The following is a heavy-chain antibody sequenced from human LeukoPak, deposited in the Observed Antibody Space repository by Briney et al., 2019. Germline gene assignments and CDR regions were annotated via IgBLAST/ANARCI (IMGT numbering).Heavy chain of an antibody. J-gene: IGHJ4*02. Sequence: TSETLSLTCTVSGGSISSYYWSWIRQPPGKGLEWIGYINYSGSTNYNPSLESRVTISVDTSKNQFSLKLSSVTAADTAVYYCTREYGSGWSGAGFWGQGTLVTVSS. CDR3: TREYGSGWSGAGF. V-gene: IGHV4-59*01. D-gene: IGHD6-19*01. CDR2: INYSGST. CDR1: GGSISSYY.